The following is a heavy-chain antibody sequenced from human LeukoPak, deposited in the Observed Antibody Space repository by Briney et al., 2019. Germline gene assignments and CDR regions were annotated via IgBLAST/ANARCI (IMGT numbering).Heavy chain of an antibody. D-gene: IGHD3-22*01. Sequence: GGSLRLSCAASGFNFINFDMTWVRQAAGKGLEWVAYISSSGSTIYYADSVKGGFTISRDNAKNTLYLQMNSLRAEDTAVYYCATGNYYDSRGYYTFGHWGQGTLVTVSS. CDR1: GFNFINFD. CDR3: ATGNYYDSRGYYTFGH. J-gene: IGHJ1*01. V-gene: IGHV3-48*01. CDR2: ISSSGSTI.